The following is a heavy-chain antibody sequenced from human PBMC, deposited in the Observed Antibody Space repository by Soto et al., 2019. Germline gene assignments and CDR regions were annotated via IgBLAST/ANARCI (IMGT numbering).Heavy chain of an antibody. Sequence: QVHLVQSGAEVKKPWASVKVSCKTSGYTFTDYAITWVRQAPGQGLEWMGWISAYNGNTNYAQKLQGRVTMTTDTSTSIAHMELRSLRSDDTAVYYCASSVRVPAAIPYGMDVWGQGTTVIVSS. CDR1: GYTFTDYA. V-gene: IGHV1-18*01. J-gene: IGHJ6*02. D-gene: IGHD2-2*01. CDR2: ISAYNGNT. CDR3: ASSVRVPAAIPYGMDV.